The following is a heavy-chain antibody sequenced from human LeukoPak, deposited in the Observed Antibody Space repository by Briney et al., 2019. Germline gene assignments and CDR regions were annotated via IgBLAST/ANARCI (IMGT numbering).Heavy chain of an antibody. CDR3: ARLSGSGYELDEFDY. CDR1: GYAFTSYG. J-gene: IGHJ4*02. CDR2: ISAYNGNT. D-gene: IGHD5-12*01. Sequence: ASVKVSCKASGYAFTSYGISWVRQAPGQGLEWMGWISAYNGNTNYAQKLQGRVTMTTDTSTSTAYMELRSLRSDDTAVYYCARLSGSGYELDEFDYWGQGTLVTVSS. V-gene: IGHV1-18*01.